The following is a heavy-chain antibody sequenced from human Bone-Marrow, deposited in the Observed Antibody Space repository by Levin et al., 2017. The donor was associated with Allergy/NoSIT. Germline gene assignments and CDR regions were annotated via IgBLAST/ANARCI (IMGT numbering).Heavy chain of an antibody. CDR1: GFTFSRYA. D-gene: IGHD6-6*01. Sequence: GESLKISCSASGFTFSRYAMHWVRQAPGKGLEYVSAISSTGDNTYYADSVKGRFTISRDNPKNMMYLKMSSLRAEDTAVYYCVRVFRGEKSSSSSVEHYYMDVWGAGTTVTVSS. CDR3: VRVFRGEKSSSSSVEHYYMDV. J-gene: IGHJ6*03. V-gene: IGHV3-64D*06. CDR2: ISSTGDNT.